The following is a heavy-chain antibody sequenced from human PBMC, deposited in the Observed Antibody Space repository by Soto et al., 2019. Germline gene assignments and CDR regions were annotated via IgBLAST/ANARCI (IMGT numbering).Heavy chain of an antibody. CDR3: APQATNGAIFDP. Sequence: PSETLSLTCAVSGYSITNGYYWGWVRQPPGKGLEWIGYIYYSGSTNYNPSLKSRVTISVDTSKNQFSLKLSSVTAADTAVYYCAPQATNGAIFDPWGQGTLVTVSS. V-gene: IGHV4-38-2*01. J-gene: IGHJ5*02. CDR1: GYSITNGYY. D-gene: IGHD2-8*01. CDR2: IYYSGST.